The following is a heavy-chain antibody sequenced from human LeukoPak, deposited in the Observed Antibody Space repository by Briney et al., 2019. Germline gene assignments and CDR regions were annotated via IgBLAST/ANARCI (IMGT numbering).Heavy chain of an antibody. V-gene: IGHV3-7*01. CDR1: GFTFSSYS. Sequence: GGSLRLSCAASGFTFSSYSVNWVRQAPGKGLEWVANIKQDGSERNYVDSVKGRFTISRDNAKNSLYLQMNSLRAEDTAVYYCARDGGWYRDYWGQGTLVTVSS. CDR3: ARDGGWYRDY. CDR2: IKQDGSER. D-gene: IGHD6-19*01. J-gene: IGHJ4*02.